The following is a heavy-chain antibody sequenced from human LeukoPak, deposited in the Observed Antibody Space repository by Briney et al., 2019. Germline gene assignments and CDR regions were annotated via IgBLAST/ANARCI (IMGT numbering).Heavy chain of an antibody. V-gene: IGHV4-59*01. Sequence: SETLSLTCTVSGGSISSYYWSWIRQPPGKGLEWIGYIYYSGSTYYNPSLKSRITMSLDTSKNQFSLRLSSVTAADTALYYCARTYIAPLPYGDSVCFDYWGQGTLVTVSS. CDR1: GGSISSYY. CDR2: IYYSGST. D-gene: IGHD4-17*01. J-gene: IGHJ4*02. CDR3: ARTYIAPLPYGDSVCFDY.